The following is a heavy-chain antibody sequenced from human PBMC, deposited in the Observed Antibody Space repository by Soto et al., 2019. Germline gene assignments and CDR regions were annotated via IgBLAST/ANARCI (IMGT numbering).Heavy chain of an antibody. J-gene: IGHJ4*02. CDR1: EDSVSSNTAV. Sequence: SQTLSLTCAISEDSVSSNTAVWNWIRSSPSRGLEWLGRTYYRSNWRHDYAVSVRSRITVNPDTSKNHFSLQLNSVTPDDTAVYYCARGVAGSGFDLWGQGTLVTVSS. D-gene: IGHD6-19*01. V-gene: IGHV6-1*01. CDR3: ARGVAGSGFDL. CDR2: TYYRSNWRH.